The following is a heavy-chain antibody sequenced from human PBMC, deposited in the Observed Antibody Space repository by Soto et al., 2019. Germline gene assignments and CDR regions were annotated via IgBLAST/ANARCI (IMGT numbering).Heavy chain of an antibody. V-gene: IGHV5-51*01. CDR3: ARRKGWDFDSTGYLFDF. CDR1: GYTFTSYW. J-gene: IGHJ4*02. Sequence: GESLKISCKGSGYTFTSYWIGWVRQMPGKGLEWMGIIYPGDSETRYSPSFQGQVTIPADRSISTAYLQWSSLKASDTAMYYCARRKGWDFDSTGYLFDFWGQGTLVTVSS. CDR2: IYPGDSET. D-gene: IGHD3-22*01.